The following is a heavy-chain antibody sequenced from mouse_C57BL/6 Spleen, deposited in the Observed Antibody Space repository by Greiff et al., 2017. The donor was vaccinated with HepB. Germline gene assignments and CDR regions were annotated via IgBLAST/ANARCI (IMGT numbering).Heavy chain of an antibody. D-gene: IGHD5-5*01. Sequence: QVQLQQSGAELVKPGASVKISCKASGYAFSSYWMNWVKQRPGKGLEWIGQIYPGDGDTNYNGKFKGKATLTADKSSSTANMQLSSLTTEDSAGYVCARDYLYAMDDWGKGTSVTVSS. V-gene: IGHV1-80*01. J-gene: IGHJ4*01. CDR1: GYAFSSYW. CDR3: ARDYLYAMDD. CDR2: IYPGDGDT.